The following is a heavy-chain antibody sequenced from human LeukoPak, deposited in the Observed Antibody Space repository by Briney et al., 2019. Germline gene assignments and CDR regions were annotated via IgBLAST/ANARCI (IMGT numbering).Heavy chain of an antibody. CDR3: ARRDYGVPFDP. J-gene: IGHJ5*02. Sequence: SETLSLTCTVSGGSVSSGSYYWGWIRPPPGKGLEWIGSIYSSGNTFYNSSLKSRVTISADTSKNQFSLRLSSVTAADTAVYYCARRDYGVPFDPWGQGALVTVSS. D-gene: IGHD4-17*01. CDR2: IYSSGNT. V-gene: IGHV4-39*01. CDR1: GGSVSSGSYY.